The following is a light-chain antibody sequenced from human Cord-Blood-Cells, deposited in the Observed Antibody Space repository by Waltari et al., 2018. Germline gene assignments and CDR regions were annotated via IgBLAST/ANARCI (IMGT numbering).Light chain of an antibody. Sequence: HSALPQPAPVSGSPGQSLPISRPGTSSDVVGYNSVPWYQHHPGKAPKLMIYEVSNRPSGVSNRFSGSKSGNTASLTISGLQAEDEADYYCSSYTSSSTQVFGTRTKVTVL. V-gene: IGLV2-14*01. J-gene: IGLJ1*01. CDR3: SSYTSSSTQV. CDR1: SSDVVGYNS. CDR2: EVS.